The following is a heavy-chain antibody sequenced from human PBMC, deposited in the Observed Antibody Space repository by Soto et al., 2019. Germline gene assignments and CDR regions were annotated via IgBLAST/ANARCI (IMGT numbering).Heavy chain of an antibody. D-gene: IGHD3-10*01. CDR3: ARDLLPSTYYYGLGSYNSFDY. J-gene: IGHJ4*02. V-gene: IGHV6-1*01. CDR2: TYYRSKWYN. Sequence: SQTLSLTCAISGDSVSSNSAAWNWIRQSPSRGLEWLGRTYYRSKWYNDYAVSVKSRITINPDTSKNQFSLQLNSVTPEDTAVYYCARDLLPSTYYYGLGSYNSFDYWGQGTLVTVSS. CDR1: GDSVSSNSAA.